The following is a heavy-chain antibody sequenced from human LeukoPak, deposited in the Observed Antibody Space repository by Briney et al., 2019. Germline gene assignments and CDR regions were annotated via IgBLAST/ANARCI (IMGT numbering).Heavy chain of an antibody. CDR1: GGTFSSYA. V-gene: IGHV1-69*01. CDR3: ASNLLAGYLKGNYFDY. J-gene: IGHJ4*02. CDR2: IIPIFGTA. D-gene: IGHD3-9*01. Sequence: SVKVSCKASGGTFSSYAISWVRQAPGQGLEWMGGIIPIFGTAYYAQKFQGRVTITADESTSTAYMELSSLRSEDTAVYYCASNLLAGYLKGNYFDYWGQGTLVTVSS.